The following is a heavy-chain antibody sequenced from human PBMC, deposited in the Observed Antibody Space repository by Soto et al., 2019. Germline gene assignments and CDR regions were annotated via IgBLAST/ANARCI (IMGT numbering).Heavy chain of an antibody. J-gene: IGHJ4*02. D-gene: IGHD3-16*01. CDR3: ARVWGYHFPY. V-gene: IGHV4-59*01. CDR1: SGSISSYY. Sequence: SGTLSLTRTISSGSISSYYWSWIRQPPGKGLEWIGYIYYSGSTNYNPSLKSRVTISVDTSKNQFSLKLSSVTAADTAVYYCARVWGYHFPYWAQGTLVTVSS. CDR2: IYYSGST.